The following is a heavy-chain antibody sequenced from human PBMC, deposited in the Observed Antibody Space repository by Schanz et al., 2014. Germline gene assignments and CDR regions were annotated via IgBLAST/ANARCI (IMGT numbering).Heavy chain of an antibody. CDR1: GYTFTSYG. V-gene: IGHV1-69*04. J-gene: IGHJ4*02. Sequence: QVQLVQSGAEVRKPGASVRVSCKASGYTFTSYGISWVRQAPGQGPQWMGRISPLLGVANYAQEFQGRHTITADTSTSTAYMELSSLRSEDTAVYYCATCSGGTCHAKPVLDNWGQGTLVTVSS. D-gene: IGHD2-15*01. CDR3: ATCSGGTCHAKPVLDN. CDR2: ISPLLGVA.